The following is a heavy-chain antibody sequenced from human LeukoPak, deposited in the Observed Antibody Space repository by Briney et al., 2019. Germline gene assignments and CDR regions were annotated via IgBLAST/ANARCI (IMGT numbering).Heavy chain of an antibody. J-gene: IGHJ1*01. CDR1: GGSISSGDYY. Sequence: SETLSLTCTVSGGSISSGDYYWSWIRQPPGKGLEWIGYIYYSGSTYYNPSLKSRVTISVDTSKNQFSLKLSSVTAADTAVYYCARTRDYSNQYFQHWGQGTLVTVSS. CDR2: IYYSGST. V-gene: IGHV4-30-4*08. CDR3: ARTRDYSNQYFQH. D-gene: IGHD4-11*01.